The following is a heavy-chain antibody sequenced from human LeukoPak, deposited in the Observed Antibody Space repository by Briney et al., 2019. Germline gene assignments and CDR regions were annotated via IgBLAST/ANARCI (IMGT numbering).Heavy chain of an antibody. V-gene: IGHV3-21*01. CDR1: GFTFSSYS. CDR3: ARVTGRVDTAMVKSDY. CDR2: ISSSSSYI. Sequence: GGSLRLSCAASGFTFSSYSMNWVRQAPGKGLEWVSSISSSSSYIYYAGSVKGRFTISRDNAKNSLYLQMNSLRAEDTAVYYCARVTGRVDTAMVKSDYWGQGTLVTVSS. J-gene: IGHJ4*02. D-gene: IGHD5-18*01.